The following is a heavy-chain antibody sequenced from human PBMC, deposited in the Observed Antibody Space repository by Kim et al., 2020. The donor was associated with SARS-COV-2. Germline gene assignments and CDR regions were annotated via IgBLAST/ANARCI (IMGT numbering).Heavy chain of an antibody. CDR3: AKNYYGSGSWGYYYYYGMDV. CDR1: GFTFSSYG. D-gene: IGHD3-10*01. CDR2: ISYDGSNK. V-gene: IGHV3-30*18. Sequence: GGSLRLSCAASGFTFSSYGMHWVRQAPGKGLEWVAVISYDGSNKYYADSVKGRFTISIDNSKNTLYLQMNSLRAEDTAVYYCAKNYYGSGSWGYYYYYGMDVWGQGTTVTVSS. J-gene: IGHJ6*02.